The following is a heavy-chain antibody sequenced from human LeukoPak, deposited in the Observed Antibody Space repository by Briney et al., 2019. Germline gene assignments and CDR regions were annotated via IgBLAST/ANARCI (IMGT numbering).Heavy chain of an antibody. Sequence: GGSLRLSCAASGFTFSNYWMHWVRQAPGKGLVWASRIESDGSSTSYTDSVKGRFTISRDNAKNTLYLQMNSLRAEDTAVYYCARDPSSFSGFFDYWGQGTLVTVSS. V-gene: IGHV3-74*01. CDR1: GFTFSNYW. J-gene: IGHJ4*02. CDR2: IESDGSST. D-gene: IGHD6-19*01. CDR3: ARDPSSFSGFFDY.